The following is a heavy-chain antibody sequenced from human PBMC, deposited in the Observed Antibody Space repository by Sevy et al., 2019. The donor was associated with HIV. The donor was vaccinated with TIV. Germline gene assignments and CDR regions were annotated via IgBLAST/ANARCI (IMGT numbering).Heavy chain of an antibody. V-gene: IGHV3-7*01. CDR2: IKQDGSEK. Sequence: GSLKISCAASGFTFSSYWMSWVRQAPGKGLEWVANIKQDGSEKYYVDSVKGRFTISRDNAKNSLYLQMNSLRAEDTAVYYCARDSAVLWFGEEGGDAFDIWGQGTMVTVSS. CDR1: GFTFSSYW. D-gene: IGHD3-10*01. CDR3: ARDSAVLWFGEEGGDAFDI. J-gene: IGHJ3*02.